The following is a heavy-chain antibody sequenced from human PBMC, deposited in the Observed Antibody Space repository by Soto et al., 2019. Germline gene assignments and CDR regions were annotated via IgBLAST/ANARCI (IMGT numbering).Heavy chain of an antibody. V-gene: IGHV1-69*06. Sequence: QVQLVQSGAEVKKPGSAVKVSCKASGGNFGTYSITWVRQAPGQGLEWMGGILPLIGSTNYAEKFQGRVTLTADKSTTTGYMELSRLSSEDTAVYYCASDPVTMDRGLIISYFGPWGQGTLVTVSS. CDR1: GGNFGTYS. CDR2: ILPLIGST. CDR3: ASDPVTMDRGLIISYFGP. D-gene: IGHD3-10*01. J-gene: IGHJ5*02.